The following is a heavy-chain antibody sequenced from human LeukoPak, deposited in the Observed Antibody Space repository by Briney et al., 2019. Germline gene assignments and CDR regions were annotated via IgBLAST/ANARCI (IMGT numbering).Heavy chain of an antibody. Sequence: GGSLTLSCAASGFTFNSYSMNWVRQAPGKGLEGVSSISGSSSYIYYADSVKGRFTISRHNANNSQYLQMNSLRAEDTVVYYCARVPAGVIGMKDAFDIWGQGTMVTVSS. CDR1: GFTFNSYS. J-gene: IGHJ3*02. CDR2: ISGSSSYI. V-gene: IGHV3-21*01. D-gene: IGHD3-16*02. CDR3: ARVPAGVIGMKDAFDI.